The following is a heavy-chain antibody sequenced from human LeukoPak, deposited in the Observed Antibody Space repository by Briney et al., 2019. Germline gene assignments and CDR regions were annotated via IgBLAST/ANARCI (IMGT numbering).Heavy chain of an antibody. Sequence: ASVKVSCKASGYIFTTYAMHWVRQAPGQRLEWMGWINAGNGNTRYSQKFQGGVTITRDTSASTAYMELSSLRSEDTAVYYCARSILVVPVASHYNYGVDVWGQGTTVTVSS. CDR2: INAGNGNT. D-gene: IGHD2-2*01. J-gene: IGHJ6*02. V-gene: IGHV1-3*01. CDR1: GYIFTTYA. CDR3: ARSILVVPVASHYNYGVDV.